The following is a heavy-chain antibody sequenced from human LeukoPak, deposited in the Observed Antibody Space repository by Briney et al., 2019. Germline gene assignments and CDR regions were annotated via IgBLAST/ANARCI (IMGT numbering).Heavy chain of an antibody. CDR1: GFTFSSYA. V-gene: IGHV3-23*01. J-gene: IGHJ5*02. CDR3: AKDGGSIVVVPAALPNWFDP. D-gene: IGHD2-2*02. Sequence: GGSLRLSCAASGFTFSSYAMSWVRQDPGKGLEWVSAISGSGGSTYYADSVKGRFTISRDNSKNTLYLQMNSLRAEDTAVYYCAKDGGSIVVVPAALPNWFDPWGQGTLVTVSS. CDR2: ISGSGGST.